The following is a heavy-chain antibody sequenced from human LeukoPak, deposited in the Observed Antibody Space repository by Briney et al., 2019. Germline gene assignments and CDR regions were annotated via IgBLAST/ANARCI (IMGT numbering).Heavy chain of an antibody. J-gene: IGHJ4*02. Sequence: PGGSLRLSCAASGFTFSNSGMHWVRQAPGKGLEWVALIRFDGSNDFYADSVKGRFTISRDNSKNTLYLQMNTLRTEDTAVYYCAKDPRFYGREWTGYFDYWGQGTLVTASS. CDR2: IRFDGSND. CDR1: GFTFSNSG. CDR3: AKDPRFYGREWTGYFDY. D-gene: IGHD3/OR15-3a*01. V-gene: IGHV3-30*02.